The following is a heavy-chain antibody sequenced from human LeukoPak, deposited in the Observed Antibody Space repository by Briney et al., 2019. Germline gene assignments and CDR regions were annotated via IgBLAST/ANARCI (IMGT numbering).Heavy chain of an antibody. D-gene: IGHD3-3*01. J-gene: IGHJ4*02. Sequence: SETLSLTCAVSGGSISSYYWSWIRQPPGKGLEWIGYIYYSGGTNYNPSLKSRVTISVDTSKNQFSLKLSSVTAADTAVYYCARGGGSRITIFGVVINDFDYWGQGTLVTVSS. CDR3: ARGGGSRITIFGVVINDFDY. CDR2: IYYSGGT. CDR1: GGSISSYY. V-gene: IGHV4-59*01.